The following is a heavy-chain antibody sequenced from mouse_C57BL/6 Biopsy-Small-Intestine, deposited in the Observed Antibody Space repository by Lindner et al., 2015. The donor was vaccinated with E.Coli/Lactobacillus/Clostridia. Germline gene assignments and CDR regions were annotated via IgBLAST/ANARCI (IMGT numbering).Heavy chain of an antibody. Sequence: SVKVSCKASGGTFSSYLMSWVRQAPGQGLEWMGGIIPIFGRPIYAQKFQGRVTITADKSTTTAYMELSSLRSEDTAVYFCAIPLRPVQQLDAFDMWGQGTILTVSS. CDR2: IIPIFGRP. CDR3: AIPLRPVQQLDAFDM. J-gene: IGHJ3*02. CDR1: GGTFSSYL. D-gene: IGHD6-1*01. V-gene: IGHV1-81*01.